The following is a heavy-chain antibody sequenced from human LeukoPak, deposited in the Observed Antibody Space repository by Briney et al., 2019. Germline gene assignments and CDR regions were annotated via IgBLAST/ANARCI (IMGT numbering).Heavy chain of an antibody. Sequence: AVKVSCQASGYTFTSYGFIWVRQAPGHGGEGLGWISAYNGNTNYAQKFQGRVTMTTDTSTSTAYMELRSLRSDDTAVYYCARDRSCSSTSCYHDYWGQGTLVTVSS. CDR3: ARDRSCSSTSCYHDY. J-gene: IGHJ4*02. D-gene: IGHD2-2*01. V-gene: IGHV1-18*01. CDR1: GYTFTSYG. CDR2: ISAYNGNT.